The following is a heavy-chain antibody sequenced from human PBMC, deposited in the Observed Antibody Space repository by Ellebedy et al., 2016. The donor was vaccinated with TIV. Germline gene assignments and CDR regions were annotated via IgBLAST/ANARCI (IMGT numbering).Heavy chain of an antibody. D-gene: IGHD2-15*01. CDR2: IGASGDNI. CDR1: GFSFSTYS. V-gene: IGHV3-48*04. CDR3: VRDHKWSFDY. Sequence: PGGSLRLSCAASGFSFSTYSLNWVRQAPGKGLEWVTYIGASGDNIEYADSVKGRFTITRDNARNSLYLQMNSLRAEDTAVYYCVRDHKWSFDYWGQGTLITVYS. J-gene: IGHJ4*02.